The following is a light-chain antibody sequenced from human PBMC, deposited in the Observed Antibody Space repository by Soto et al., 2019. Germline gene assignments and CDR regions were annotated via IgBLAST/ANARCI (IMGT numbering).Light chain of an antibody. J-gene: IGKJ1*01. CDR3: QQHGSSPQT. Sequence: IVLTQSPGTLSLSPGERATLSCRASQSVSSSYLAWYQQKPGQAPRLLVYAASSRATGIPDRFSGSGSGTGFTLTISRLEPEDFAVYYCQQHGSSPQTFGQGTKVEIK. CDR1: QSVSSSY. CDR2: AAS. V-gene: IGKV3-20*01.